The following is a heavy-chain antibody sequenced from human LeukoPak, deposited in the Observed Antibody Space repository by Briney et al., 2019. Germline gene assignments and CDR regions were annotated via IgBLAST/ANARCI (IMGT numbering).Heavy chain of an antibody. CDR1: GFTVSSNY. CDR3: ARDPSWPPGRDGSSGD. V-gene: IGHV3-66*01. J-gene: IGHJ4*02. Sequence: GGSLRLSCAASGFTVSSNYMSWVRQAPGKGLEWVSVIYSGGNTYYADSVKGRFTISRDKSKNTLYLQMNSLRAEDTAVYYCARDPSWPPGRDGSSGDWGQGTLVTVSS. CDR2: IYSGGNT. D-gene: IGHD5-24*01.